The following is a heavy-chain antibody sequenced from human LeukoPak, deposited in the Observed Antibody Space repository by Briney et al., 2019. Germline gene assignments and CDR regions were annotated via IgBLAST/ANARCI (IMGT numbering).Heavy chain of an antibody. V-gene: IGHV3-23*01. Sequence: GGSLRLSCAASGFTFSSYAMSWVRQAPGKGLEWVSAISGSGGRTYYADSVRRRFIISGDYSKHTLYLQMNSLRAGDTAVYYCAKAVVAVAGTGYYFDYWGQGTLVTVS. CDR2: ISGSGGRT. D-gene: IGHD6-19*01. CDR3: AKAVVAVAGTGYYFDY. CDR1: GFTFSSYA. J-gene: IGHJ4*02.